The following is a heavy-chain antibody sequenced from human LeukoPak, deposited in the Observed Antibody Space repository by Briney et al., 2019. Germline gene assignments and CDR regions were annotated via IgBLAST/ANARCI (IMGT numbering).Heavy chain of an antibody. CDR2: IYKGGNV. CDR3: ARDRGYADY. CDR1: GLTVSGNQ. D-gene: IGHD5-12*01. J-gene: IGHJ4*02. Sequence: AGSLRFSCAASGLTVSGNQMSWVRQAPGKGVEWVSVIYKGGNVYYADSVKGRFTVSRDNYKNTLYRQMKSLRAEDTAVYYCARDRGYADYWGQGTPVIVSS. V-gene: IGHV3-53*01.